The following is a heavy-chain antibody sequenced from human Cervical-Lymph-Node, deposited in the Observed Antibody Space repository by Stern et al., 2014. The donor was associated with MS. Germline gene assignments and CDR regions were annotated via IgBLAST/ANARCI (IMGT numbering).Heavy chain of an antibody. CDR3: ARGELKEGLVRGMDV. D-gene: IGHD1-26*01. J-gene: IGHJ6*02. V-gene: IGHV1-69*01. CDR2: INPIFGIA. CDR1: GGRFSRYD. Sequence: QVQLVQSGAEVKKPGSSVKVYSKTMGGRFSRYDISWVRQANGEGVEWMGGINPIFGIANYAQKFQGRVTITADEQPNTAHLALSSLRSEDTAVYYCARGELKEGLVRGMDVWGPGTTVTVSS.